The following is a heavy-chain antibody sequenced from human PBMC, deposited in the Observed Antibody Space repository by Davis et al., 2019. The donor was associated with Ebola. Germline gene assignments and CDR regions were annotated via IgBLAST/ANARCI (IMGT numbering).Heavy chain of an antibody. Sequence: ASVKVSCKASGGTFSSYTISWVRQAPGQGLEWMGWINTNTGNPTYAQGFTGRFVFSLDTSVSTAYLQISSLKAEDTAVYYCASNGFPAAFDIWGQGTMVTVSS. V-gene: IGHV7-4-1*02. J-gene: IGHJ3*02. CDR3: ASNGFPAAFDI. CDR1: GGTFSSYT. CDR2: INTNTGNP. D-gene: IGHD2-8*01.